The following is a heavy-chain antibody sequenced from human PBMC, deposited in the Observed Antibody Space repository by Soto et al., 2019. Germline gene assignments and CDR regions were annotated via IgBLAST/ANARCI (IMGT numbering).Heavy chain of an antibody. J-gene: IGHJ1*01. CDR3: VSTDRTGYYSR. V-gene: IGHV5-51*01. Sequence: GESLKISCKGSGYSFTNYWIGWVRQMPGKGLEWMGIIIPADSDTRYSPSFQGQVNVSVDKSISTAYLQRGSLKASDTAMYYCVSTDRTGYYSRWGQGTPVTVSS. D-gene: IGHD3-9*01. CDR2: IIPADSDT. CDR1: GYSFTNYW.